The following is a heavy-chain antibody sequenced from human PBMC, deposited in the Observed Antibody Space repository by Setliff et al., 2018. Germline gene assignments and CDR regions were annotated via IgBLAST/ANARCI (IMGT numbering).Heavy chain of an antibody. J-gene: IGHJ6*03. CDR3: ARLGSSSGSGGFYYYYYYMDV. Sequence: NPSETLSLTCTVSGGPISSSSYYWGWIRQPPGEGLEWIGCIYYSGSIYYNPSLKSRVTISVDTSKNQFSLKLSSVTAADTAVYYCARLGSSSGSGGFYYYYYYMDVWGKGTTVTVSS. V-gene: IGHV4-39*01. CDR2: IYYSGSI. D-gene: IGHD3-22*01. CDR1: GGPISSSSYY.